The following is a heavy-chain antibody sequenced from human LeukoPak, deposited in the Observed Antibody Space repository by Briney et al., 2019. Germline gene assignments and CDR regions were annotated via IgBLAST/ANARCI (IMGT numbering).Heavy chain of an antibody. CDR1: GFTFSNYW. Sequence: GGPLRLSCAASGFTFSNYWMHWVRQAPGKGLVWVSRIKFDGSSTNYADSMKGRFTISRDNAKNTVYLQMNSLRAEDTAVYYCARGASGYYKIDYWGQGTLVTVSS. V-gene: IGHV3-74*01. CDR2: IKFDGSST. D-gene: IGHD3-3*01. J-gene: IGHJ4*02. CDR3: ARGASGYYKIDY.